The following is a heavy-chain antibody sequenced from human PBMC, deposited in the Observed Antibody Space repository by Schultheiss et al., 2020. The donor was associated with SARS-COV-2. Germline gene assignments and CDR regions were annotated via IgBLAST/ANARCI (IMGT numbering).Heavy chain of an antibody. CDR2: INSDGSST. Sequence: GGSLRLSCAASGFTFSSYWIHWVRQAPGKGLVWVSRINSDGSSTSYADSVKGRFTISRDNAKNTLYLQMNSLRAEDTAVYYCASSPAFWSGWYWYFDLWGRGTLVTVSS. CDR3: ASSPAFWSGWYWYFDL. J-gene: IGHJ2*01. V-gene: IGHV3-74*01. CDR1: GFTFSSYW. D-gene: IGHD3-3*01.